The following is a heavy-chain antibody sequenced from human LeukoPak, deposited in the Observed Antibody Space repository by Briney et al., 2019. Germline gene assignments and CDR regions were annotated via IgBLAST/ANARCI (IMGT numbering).Heavy chain of an antibody. J-gene: IGHJ3*02. CDR3: ARHVESTLTTAGAFDI. V-gene: IGHV4-59*08. CDR1: ASSISSYY. D-gene: IGHD1-1*01. Sequence: PSETLSLTCTVSASSISSYYWSWIRQPPGEGLEWIGYIYYSGSTYYNPSLKSRLTISVDTSKNQVSLGLSSVTAADTAVYYCARHVESTLTTAGAFDIWGQGTMVTVSS. CDR2: IYYSGST.